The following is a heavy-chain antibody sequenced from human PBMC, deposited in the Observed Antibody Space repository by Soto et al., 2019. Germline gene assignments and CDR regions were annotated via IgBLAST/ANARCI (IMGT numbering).Heavy chain of an antibody. J-gene: IGHJ4*02. CDR1: GGSITSNTYY. Sequence: QLQLQESGPGLVKPSETLSLTCTVSGGSITSNTYYGDWIRQPPGKGLEWIARIYYNGSTYYNPSLKSRVTISIDTPKKQFSLKLGSVTAADTAVYYCARHRRIYGDYDYWGQGTLVIVSS. CDR2: IYYNGST. D-gene: IGHD4-17*01. V-gene: IGHV4-39*01. CDR3: ARHRRIYGDYDY.